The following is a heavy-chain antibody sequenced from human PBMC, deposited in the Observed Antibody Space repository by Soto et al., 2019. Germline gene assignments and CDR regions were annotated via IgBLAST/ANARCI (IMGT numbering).Heavy chain of an antibody. CDR1: GYTFTIYA. V-gene: IGHV1-3*01. CDR3: ARGGRWEYQLPNQP. J-gene: IGHJ5*02. D-gene: IGHD2-2*01. CDR2: INAGNGNT. Sequence: ASVKVSCKASGYTFTIYAMHWVRKAPGQRLEWMGWINAGNGNTKYSQKFQGRVTITRDTSASTAYMELSSLRSEDTALYYCARGGRWEYQLPNQPWGQGTLVTVSP.